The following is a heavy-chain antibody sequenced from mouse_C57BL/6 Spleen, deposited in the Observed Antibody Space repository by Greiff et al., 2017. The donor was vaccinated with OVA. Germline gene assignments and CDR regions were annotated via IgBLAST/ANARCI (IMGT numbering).Heavy chain of an antibody. CDR1: GFTFSSYA. CDR3: ARDLPSYFDV. CDR2: ISDGGSYT. J-gene: IGHJ1*03. Sequence: EVKLVESGGGLVKPGGSLKLSCAASGFTFSSYAMSWVRQTPEKRLEWVATISDGGSYTYYPDNVKGRFTISRDNAKNNLYLQMSHLKSEDTAMYYCARDLPSYFDVWGTGTTVTVSS. D-gene: IGHD2-10*02. V-gene: IGHV5-4*01.